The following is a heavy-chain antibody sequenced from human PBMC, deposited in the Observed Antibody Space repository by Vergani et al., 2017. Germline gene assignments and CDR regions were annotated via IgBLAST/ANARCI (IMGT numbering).Heavy chain of an antibody. CDR3: ARSRIYYGAGSPDY. CDR2: VSFRGDT. CDR1: GVSVTDYN. Sequence: QAQLQESGPGLVKPSETLSLTCHVFGVSVTDYNCNWIRQPSGKGLEWMGYVSFRGDTLYDPSVKGRMTISLNTSSNQFSLYLTSVTAADTAVYYCARSRIYYGAGSPDYWGQGTLVTVSS. D-gene: IGHD3-10*01. V-gene: IGHV4-59*02. J-gene: IGHJ4*02.